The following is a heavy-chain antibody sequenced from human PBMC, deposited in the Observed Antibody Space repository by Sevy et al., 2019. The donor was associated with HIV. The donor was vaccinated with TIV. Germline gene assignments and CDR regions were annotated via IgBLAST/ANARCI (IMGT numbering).Heavy chain of an antibody. D-gene: IGHD3-10*01. J-gene: IGHJ4*02. V-gene: IGHV3-11*01. CDR1: GFTFSDYY. CDR2: ISSSGSTI. Sequence: GGSLRLSCAASGFTFSDYYMSWIRQAPGKGLEWVSCISSSGSTIYYADSVKGRFTISRDNAKNSLYLQMNSLRAEDTAVYYCARDRPRWFGELFSYYFDYWGQGTLVTVSS. CDR3: ARDRPRWFGELFSYYFDY.